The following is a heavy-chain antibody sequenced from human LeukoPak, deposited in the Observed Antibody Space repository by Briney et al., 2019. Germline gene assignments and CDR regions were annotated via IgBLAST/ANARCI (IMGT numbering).Heavy chain of an antibody. CDR1: GFTVSSNY. CDR2: IYSGGST. Sequence: GSLRLSCAASGFTVSSNYMSWVRQAPEKGLEWVSVIYSGGSTYYADSVKGRFTISRDNSKNTLYLQMNSLRAEDTAVYYCARGETYYDFWSGYSTFDYWGQGTLVTVSS. CDR3: ARGETYYDFWSGYSTFDY. V-gene: IGHV3-66*01. J-gene: IGHJ4*02. D-gene: IGHD3-3*01.